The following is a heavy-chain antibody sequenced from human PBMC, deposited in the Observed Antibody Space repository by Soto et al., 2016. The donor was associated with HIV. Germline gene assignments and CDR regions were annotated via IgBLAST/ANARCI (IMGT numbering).Heavy chain of an antibody. Sequence: QVHLVESGGGVVQPGRSLRLSCAASGFTFSNYAMHWVRQAPGKGLEWVAILSYNGNYRHYADSVKGRFTISRDDSKNTLFLQMNSLRVEDTAIYYCATFDYGSGTDYHPDYWGQGTLVTVSS. CDR3: ATFDYGSGTDYHPDY. J-gene: IGHJ4*02. D-gene: IGHD3-10*01. CDR1: GFTFSNYA. V-gene: IGHV3-30*04. CDR2: LSYNGNYR.